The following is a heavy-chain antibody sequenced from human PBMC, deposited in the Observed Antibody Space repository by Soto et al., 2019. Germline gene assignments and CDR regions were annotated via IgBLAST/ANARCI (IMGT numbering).Heavy chain of an antibody. CDR3: AKTLWFGESLDWPVDY. CDR2: ISYDGSNK. Sequence: GGSLRLSCAASGFTFSSYGMHWVRQAPGKGLEWVAVISYDGSNKYYADSVKGRFTISRDNSKNTLYLQMNSLRAEDTAVYYCAKTLWFGESLDWPVDYWGQGTLVTVPQ. D-gene: IGHD3-10*01. V-gene: IGHV3-30*18. J-gene: IGHJ4*02. CDR1: GFTFSSYG.